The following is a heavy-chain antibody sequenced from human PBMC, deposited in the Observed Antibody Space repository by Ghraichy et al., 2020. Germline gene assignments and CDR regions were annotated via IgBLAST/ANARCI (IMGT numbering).Heavy chain of an antibody. CDR2: IYHSGST. J-gene: IGHJ3*02. CDR1: GGSISSSNW. Sequence: SETLSLTCAVSGGSISSSNWWSWVRQPPGKGLEWIGEIYHSGSTNYNPSLKSRVTISVDKSKNQFSLKLSSVTAADTAVYYCARENAWGLYDAFDIWGQGTMVTVSS. V-gene: IGHV4-4*02. D-gene: IGHD7-27*01. CDR3: ARENAWGLYDAFDI.